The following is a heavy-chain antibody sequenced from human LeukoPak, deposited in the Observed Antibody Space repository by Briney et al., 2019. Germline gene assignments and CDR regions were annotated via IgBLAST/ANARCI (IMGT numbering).Heavy chain of an antibody. D-gene: IGHD1-26*01. V-gene: IGHV3-7*02. Sequence: GGSLRLSCTASAITFSNSWMSWVRQAPGKGLEWVANIKQDGSETNYVDSVKGRFTISRDNAKNSLYLQMNSLRAEDTAVYYCARVGILNWFDPWGQGTLVTVSS. J-gene: IGHJ5*02. CDR2: IKQDGSET. CDR1: AITFSNSW. CDR3: ARVGILNWFDP.